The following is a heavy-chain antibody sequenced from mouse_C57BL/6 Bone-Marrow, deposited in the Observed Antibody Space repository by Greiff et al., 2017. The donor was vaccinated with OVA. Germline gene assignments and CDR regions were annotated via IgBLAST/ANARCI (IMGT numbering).Heavy chain of an antibody. Sequence: QVHVKQSGAELVKPGASVKMSCKASGYTFTTYPIGWMKQSHGQSLEWIGNFHPYNDDTKYNEKFKGKATLTVEKSSSTVYLELSRLTSDDSAVYYCERWVTTVVADVFDYWGRGTSLTVSS. D-gene: IGHD1-1*01. CDR2: FHPYNDDT. J-gene: IGHJ2*02. CDR1: GYTFTTYP. V-gene: IGHV1-47*01. CDR3: ERWVTTVVADVFDY.